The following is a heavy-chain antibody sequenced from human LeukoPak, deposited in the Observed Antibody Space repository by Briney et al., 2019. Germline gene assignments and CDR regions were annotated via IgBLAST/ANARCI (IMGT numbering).Heavy chain of an antibody. CDR3: ARGRDSYGSNGMDV. D-gene: IGHD5-18*01. Sequence: GGSLRLSCAASGFTFSSYAMHWVRRAPGKGLEWVAVISYDGSNKYYADSVKGRFTISRDNSKNTLYLQMNSLRAEDTAVYYCARGRDSYGSNGMDVWGQGTTVTVSS. CDR1: GFTFSSYA. J-gene: IGHJ6*02. V-gene: IGHV3-30-3*01. CDR2: ISYDGSNK.